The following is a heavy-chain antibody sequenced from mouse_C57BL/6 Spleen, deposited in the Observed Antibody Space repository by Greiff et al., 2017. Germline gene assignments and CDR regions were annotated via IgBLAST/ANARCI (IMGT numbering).Heavy chain of an antibody. CDR1: GYAFSSSW. CDR2: IYPGDGDT. J-gene: IGHJ3*01. V-gene: IGHV1-82*01. Sequence: QVQLQQSGPELVKPGASVKISCKASGYAFSSSWMNWVKQRPGEGLEWIGRIYPGDGDTNYNGKFKGKATLTADKSSSTAYMQLSSLTSEDSAVYFCARSGYDVGFAYWGQGTLVTVSA. D-gene: IGHD2-2*01. CDR3: ARSGYDVGFAY.